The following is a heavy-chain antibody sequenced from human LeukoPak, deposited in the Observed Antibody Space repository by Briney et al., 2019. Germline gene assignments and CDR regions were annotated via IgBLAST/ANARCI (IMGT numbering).Heavy chain of an antibody. V-gene: IGHV1-2*02. CDR2: ISPNSDDT. Sequence: GASVTVSCTSSGYTFTAYYMHWVRQAPGQGREGMGWISPNSDDTNYPQKFQGRVTMTRDTPINTAYMELSRLTSDDTAVYYCARLDLWFGELSGAFDIWGQGTMVTVSS. J-gene: IGHJ3*02. CDR3: ARLDLWFGELSGAFDI. CDR1: GYTFTAYY. D-gene: IGHD3-10*01.